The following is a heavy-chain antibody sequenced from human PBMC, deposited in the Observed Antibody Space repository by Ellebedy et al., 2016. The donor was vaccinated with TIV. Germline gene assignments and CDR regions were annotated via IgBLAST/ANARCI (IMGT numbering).Heavy chain of an antibody. J-gene: IGHJ4*02. CDR1: GFTFSTYW. CDR3: PRTPRNGATDLDY. V-gene: IGHV3-7*01. D-gene: IGHD1-26*01. Sequence: GESLKISCAASGFTFSTYWMAWVRQAPGKGLEWVANIKHDEGEKNYVNSVKGRFTISRDNARNSLYLQMSSLRAEDTAVYYCPRTPRNGATDLDYWGQGTLVTVSS. CDR2: IKHDEGEK.